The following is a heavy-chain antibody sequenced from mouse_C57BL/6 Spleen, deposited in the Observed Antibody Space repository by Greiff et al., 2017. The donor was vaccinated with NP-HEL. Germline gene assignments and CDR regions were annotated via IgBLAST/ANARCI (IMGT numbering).Heavy chain of an antibody. CDR1: GYTFTSYW. V-gene: IGHV1-74*01. CDR2: IHPSDSDT. Sequence: QVQLQQPGAELVKPGASVKVSCKASGYTFTSYWMHWVKQRPGQGLEWIGRIHPSDSDTNYNQKFKGKATLTVDTSSSTAYMQLSSLTSEDSAVYYCATIYYGYDEYFDVWGTGTTVTVSS. CDR3: ATIYYGYDEYFDV. D-gene: IGHD2-2*01. J-gene: IGHJ1*03.